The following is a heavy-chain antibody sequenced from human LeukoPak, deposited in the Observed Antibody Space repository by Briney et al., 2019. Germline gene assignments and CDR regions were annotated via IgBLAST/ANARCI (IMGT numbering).Heavy chain of an antibody. Sequence: GESLKISCEGSGYSFTSYWIGWVRQMPGKGLEWMGIIHPGDSDTRYSPSFQGQVTISADKSISTAYLQWSSLKASDTAIYYCARAGTYHYYHMDVWGKGTTVTVFS. CDR3: ARAGTYHYYHMDV. V-gene: IGHV5-51*01. CDR2: IHPGDSDT. CDR1: GYSFTSYW. D-gene: IGHD6-19*01. J-gene: IGHJ6*03.